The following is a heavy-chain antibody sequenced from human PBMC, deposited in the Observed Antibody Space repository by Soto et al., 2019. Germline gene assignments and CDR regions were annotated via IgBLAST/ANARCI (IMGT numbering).Heavy chain of an antibody. CDR1: GFTFSSYA. CDR3: AKDVRAFGATIFGVVISYGMDV. Sequence: GGSLRLSCAASGFTFSSYAMSWVRQAPGKGLEWVSAISGSGGSTYYADSVKGRFTISRDNSKNTLYLQMNSLRAEDTAVYYCAKDVRAFGATIFGVVISYGMDVWGQGATVTVSS. D-gene: IGHD3-3*01. J-gene: IGHJ6*02. V-gene: IGHV3-23*01. CDR2: ISGSGGST.